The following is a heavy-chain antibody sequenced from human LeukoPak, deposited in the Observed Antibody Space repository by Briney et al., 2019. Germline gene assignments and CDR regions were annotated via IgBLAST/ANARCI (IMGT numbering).Heavy chain of an antibody. Sequence: SETLSLTCAVSGGSISSYYWSWIRQPPGKGLEWIGYIYHSGSNDYNPSLKSRVTISLDMSKNHFSLTLSSVTAADTAVYYCARGTDWLPQYWGQGTLVTVSS. CDR2: IYHSGSN. CDR3: ARGTDWLPQY. V-gene: IGHV4-4*09. D-gene: IGHD3/OR15-3a*01. J-gene: IGHJ4*02. CDR1: GGSISSYY.